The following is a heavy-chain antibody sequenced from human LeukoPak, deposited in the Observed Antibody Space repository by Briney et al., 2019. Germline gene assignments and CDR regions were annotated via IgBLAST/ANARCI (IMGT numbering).Heavy chain of an antibody. V-gene: IGHV4-34*01. D-gene: IGHD6-19*01. CDR3: ARDGFLGAVAGTFFWFDP. Sequence: PSETLSLTCAVYGGSFSGYYWSWIRQPPGKGLEWIGEINHSGSTNYNPSLKSRVTMSVDTSKNQFSLKLSSVTAADTAVYYCARDGFLGAVAGTFFWFDPWGQGTLVTVSS. CDR1: GGSFSGYY. J-gene: IGHJ5*02. CDR2: INHSGST.